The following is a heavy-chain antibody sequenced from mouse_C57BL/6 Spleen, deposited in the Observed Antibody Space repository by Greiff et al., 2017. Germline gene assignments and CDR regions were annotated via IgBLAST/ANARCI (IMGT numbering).Heavy chain of an antibody. CDR1: GYTFTSYW. J-gene: IGHJ1*03. Sequence: QVQLQQPGAELVRPGSSVKLSCKASGYTFTSYWMHWVKQRPIQGLEWIGNIDPSDSETHYNQKFKDKATLTVDKSSSTAYMQLRSLTSEDSAVYYCARGTKGYFDVWGTGTTVTVSS. V-gene: IGHV1-52*01. CDR2: IDPSDSET. CDR3: ARGTKGYFDV. D-gene: IGHD1-1*01.